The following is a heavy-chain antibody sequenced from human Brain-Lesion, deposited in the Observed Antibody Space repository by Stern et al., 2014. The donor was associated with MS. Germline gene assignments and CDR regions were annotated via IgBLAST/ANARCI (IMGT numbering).Heavy chain of an antibody. CDR1: GFSLSHARIG. J-gene: IGHJ4*02. CDR2: LFSNAPK. D-gene: IGHD5-18*01. CDR3: TISRDTSKSQVVLTMTNMDPVDTATYYCARIEDNYGHMGEFDY. V-gene: IGHV2-26*01. Sequence: QITLKESGPVLVKPTETLTLTCTVSGFSLSHARIGVSWIRQPPGKPLEWLPPLFSNAPKFYPPSLHSSLTISSPPSTTPAIFSNDEKFYSTSLKSRLTISRDTSKSQVVLTMTNMDPVDTATYYCARIEDNYGHMGEFDYWGQGTLVTVSS.